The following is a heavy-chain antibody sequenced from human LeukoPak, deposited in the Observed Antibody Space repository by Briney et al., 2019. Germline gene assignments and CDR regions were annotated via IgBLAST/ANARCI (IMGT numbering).Heavy chain of an antibody. D-gene: IGHD2-15*01. Sequence: PSETLSLTCTVSGGPISSSRYYWGWSRRPAGKGREWIGGFYYSGRTYYTPSLKSQVTISVDTSKNQFSLKLSSVTAADTAVYYCARQRVYCSGGSCYLNWFDPWGQGTLVTVSS. V-gene: IGHV4-39*01. J-gene: IGHJ5*02. CDR3: ARQRVYCSGGSCYLNWFDP. CDR1: GGPISSSRYY. CDR2: FYYSGRT.